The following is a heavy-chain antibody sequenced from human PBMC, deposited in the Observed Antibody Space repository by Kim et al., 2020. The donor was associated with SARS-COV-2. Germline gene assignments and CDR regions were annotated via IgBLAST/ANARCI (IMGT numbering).Heavy chain of an antibody. CDR1: GGTFSSYA. D-gene: IGHD3-16*01. J-gene: IGHJ3*02. V-gene: IGHV1-69*13. CDR3: ARGTSPRIFTDYVWGSPTGEVDAFDI. CDR2: IIPIFGTA. Sequence: PSVKVSCKASGGTFSSYAISWVRQAPGQGLEWMGGIIPIFGTANYAQKFQGRVTITADESTSTAYMELSSLRSEDTAVYYCARGTSPRIFTDYVWGSPTGEVDAFDILGQGTMVTVSS.